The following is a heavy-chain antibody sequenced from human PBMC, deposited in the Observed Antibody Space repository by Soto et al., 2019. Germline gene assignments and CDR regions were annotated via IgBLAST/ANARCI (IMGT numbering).Heavy chain of an antibody. Sequence: PSETLSLTCTVSGGSISSYYWSWIRQPPGKGLEWIGYIYYSGSTNYNPSLKSRVTISVDTSKNQFSLKLSSVTAADTAVYYCARGLGNGGLTFDPWGQGTLVTVSS. D-gene: IGHD1-1*01. J-gene: IGHJ5*02. CDR2: IYYSGST. CDR3: ARGLGNGGLTFDP. V-gene: IGHV4-59*01. CDR1: GGSISSYY.